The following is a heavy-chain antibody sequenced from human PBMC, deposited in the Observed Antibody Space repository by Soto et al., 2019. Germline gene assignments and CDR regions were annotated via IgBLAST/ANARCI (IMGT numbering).Heavy chain of an antibody. CDR2: SYYSAGT. CDR1: GVSLSSYF. CDR3: AGSESRGVIIDD. D-gene: IGHD3-10*01. V-gene: IGHV4-59*01. J-gene: IGHJ4*02. Sequence: SXTRSLTWTFSGVSLSSYFLHLIRQPPGKGLEWIGYSYYSAGTNYKPSLKSRVTISLDTSKNQFSLRLSSVTAADTAVYYCAGSESRGVIIDDWGQGTLVTVSS.